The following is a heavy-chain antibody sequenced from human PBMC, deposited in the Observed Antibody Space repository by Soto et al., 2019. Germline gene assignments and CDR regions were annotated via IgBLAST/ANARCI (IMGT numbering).Heavy chain of an antibody. V-gene: IGHV3-30-3*01. CDR1: GFDVGIYT. CDR2: ISFDGSTK. CDR3: ARALGFYGHNYIDY. Sequence: PGGSLRLSCVASGFDVGIYTIHLVRQSPGKGLEWVAFISFDGSTKYYADSVKGRFTISRDSSKTTLYLQMNSLRAEDTAVFHCARALGFYGHNYIDYWAQGTRVTVSS. D-gene: IGHD4-17*01. J-gene: IGHJ4*02.